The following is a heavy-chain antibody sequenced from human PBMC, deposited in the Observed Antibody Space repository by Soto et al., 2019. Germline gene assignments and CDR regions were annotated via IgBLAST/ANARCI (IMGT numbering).Heavy chain of an antibody. D-gene: IGHD6-19*01. V-gene: IGHV1-46*01. CDR1: GYTFTSYY. J-gene: IGHJ4*02. CDR2: INPSGGST. CDR3: ARQRGYNGYEPGIAVASTTGSFDY. Sequence: ASVQVSCKASGYTFTSYYMHWVRQAPGQGLEWMGIINPSGGSTSYAQKLQGRVTMTRDTPTGTVYMDLSSLRSEHPAGPYCARQRGYNGYEPGIAVASTTGSFDYWGQGTPVTVSS.